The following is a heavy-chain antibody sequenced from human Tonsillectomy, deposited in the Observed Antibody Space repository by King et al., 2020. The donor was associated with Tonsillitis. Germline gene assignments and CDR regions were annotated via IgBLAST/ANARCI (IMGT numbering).Heavy chain of an antibody. J-gene: IGHJ3*02. CDR1: GFIFSSYG. CDR2: ISYDGSNK. Sequence: VQLVESGGGVVQPGRSLRLSCAASGFIFSSYGMHWVRQAPGKGLEWVAVISYDGSNKYYADSLKGRFTISRDNSKNTLYLQRNSLRADDTAVYYCAKDYGGNRYAFDIWGQGTMVTVSS. V-gene: IGHV3-30*18. D-gene: IGHD4-23*01. CDR3: AKDYGGNRYAFDI.